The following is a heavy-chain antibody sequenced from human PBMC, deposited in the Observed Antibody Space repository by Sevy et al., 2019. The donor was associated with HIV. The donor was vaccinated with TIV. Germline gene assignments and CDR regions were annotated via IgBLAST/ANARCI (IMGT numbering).Heavy chain of an antibody. D-gene: IGHD5-12*01. CDR3: AIEAGYGTDSRPFDY. J-gene: IGHJ4*02. CDR2: IWHDGNSE. Sequence: GGSLRLSCVASRFTFSTYVMHWVRPAPGKGLEWVAVIWHDGNSEHYADSVRGRFTISRDDSKNHLYLQMNSLRAEDTAVYYCAIEAGYGTDSRPFDYWGQGTLVTVSS. CDR1: RFTFSTYV. V-gene: IGHV3-33*08.